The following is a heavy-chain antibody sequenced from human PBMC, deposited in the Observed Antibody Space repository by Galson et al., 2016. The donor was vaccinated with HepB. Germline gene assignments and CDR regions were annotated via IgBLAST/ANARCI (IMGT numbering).Heavy chain of an antibody. V-gene: IGHV3-30*18. D-gene: IGHD6-13*01. J-gene: IGHJ4*02. Sequence: SLRLSCAASGLTFSSYGVHWVRQAPGKGLGWVAVISYDGSNKYYADSVKGRFTISRDKSKNTLYLQMNSLRAEDTAVYYCAKEQYTSRWYAEYYFDYWGQGTLVTVSS. CDR1: GLTFSSYG. CDR2: ISYDGSNK. CDR3: AKEQYTSRWYAEYYFDY.